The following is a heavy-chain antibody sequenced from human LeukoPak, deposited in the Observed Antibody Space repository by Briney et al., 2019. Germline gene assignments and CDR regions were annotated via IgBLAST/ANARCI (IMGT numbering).Heavy chain of an antibody. D-gene: IGHD1/OR15-1a*01. Sequence: SETLSLTCTVSDGSISSGSYYWGWIRQPPGKGLEWIGSIYYSGSTFYNPSPKSRVTISIDTSKNQFSLNLSSVTAADTAMYYCARHVRTTAVIDYWGQGTLVTVSS. CDR2: IYYSGST. V-gene: IGHV4-39*01. J-gene: IGHJ4*02. CDR3: ARHVRTTAVIDY. CDR1: DGSISSGSYY.